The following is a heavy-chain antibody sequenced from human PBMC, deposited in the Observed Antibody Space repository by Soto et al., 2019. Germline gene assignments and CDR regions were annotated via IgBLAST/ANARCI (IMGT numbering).Heavy chain of an antibody. V-gene: IGHV6-1*01. D-gene: IGHD3-10*01. CDR1: GDSVSSNSAA. Sequence: SPTLSLTCAISGDSVSSNSAAWNWIRQSPSRGLEWLGRTYYRSKWYNDYAASAKSRITINPDTSKNQFSLQLNSVTPEDTAVYYCARDRYCGSGSWPYGMDVWGQGTTVTVSS. CDR3: ARDRYCGSGSWPYGMDV. J-gene: IGHJ6*02. CDR2: TYYRSKWYN.